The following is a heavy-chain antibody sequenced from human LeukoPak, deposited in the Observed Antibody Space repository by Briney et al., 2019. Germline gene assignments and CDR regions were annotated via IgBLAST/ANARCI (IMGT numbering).Heavy chain of an antibody. CDR2: IIPIFGTA. J-gene: IGHJ5*02. CDR1: GSTFSSYA. D-gene: IGHD3-22*01. Sequence: GSSVKVSRKASGSTFSSYAISWVRQAPGQGLEWMGGIIPIFGTANYAQKFQGRVTITADESTSTAYMELSSLRSEDTAVYYCAVSAERGINYYDSLGWLDPWGQGTLVTVSS. V-gene: IGHV1-69*01. CDR3: AVSAERGINYYDSLGWLDP.